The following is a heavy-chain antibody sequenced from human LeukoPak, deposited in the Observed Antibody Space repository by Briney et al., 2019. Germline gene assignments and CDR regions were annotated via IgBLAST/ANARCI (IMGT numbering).Heavy chain of an antibody. Sequence: SETLSLTCTVSGGSISSDIYYWGWIRQPPGKGLEWIGSIYYSGSTYYNPSLKSRDTISVDTSKNQFSLRLSSVTAADTAVYYCARSMGHTYYDFWSGSNKFEDSGQGTLVTVSS. J-gene: IGHJ4*02. CDR1: GGSISSDIYY. CDR2: IYYSGST. CDR3: ARSMGHTYYDFWSGSNKFED. D-gene: IGHD3-3*01. V-gene: IGHV4-39*01.